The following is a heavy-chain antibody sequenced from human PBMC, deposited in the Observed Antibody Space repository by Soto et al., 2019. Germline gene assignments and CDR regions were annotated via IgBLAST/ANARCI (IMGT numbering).Heavy chain of an antibody. V-gene: IGHV5-51*01. D-gene: IGHD3-16*01. CDR3: ARHSGAAFETFGGVISYYYGMDV. CDR2: IYPGDSDT. J-gene: IGHJ6*02. Sequence: PVESLKISCKGSGYSFTSYWIGWVRQMPGKGLEWMGIIYPGDSDTRYSSSFQVQVTISADKSITTAYLQRSSLKASATAMYYCARHSGAAFETFGGVISYYYGMDVWGQGTTGTVSS. CDR1: GYSFTSYW.